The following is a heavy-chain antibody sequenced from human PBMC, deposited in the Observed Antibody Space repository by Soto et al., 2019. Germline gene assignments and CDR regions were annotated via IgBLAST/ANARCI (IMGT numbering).Heavy chain of an antibody. CDR2: IIPIFGTA. D-gene: IGHD2-2*02. Sequence: SLKVSCKSCGGTFSSYAIIWVRQAPGQGLEWMGGIIPIFGTANYAQKFQGRVTITADKSTSTAYMELSSLRSEDTAVYYCARSVIVVVPAAIRGQNYYGMDVWGQGTTVTVSS. CDR1: GGTFSSYA. J-gene: IGHJ6*02. V-gene: IGHV1-69*06. CDR3: ARSVIVVVPAAIRGQNYYGMDV.